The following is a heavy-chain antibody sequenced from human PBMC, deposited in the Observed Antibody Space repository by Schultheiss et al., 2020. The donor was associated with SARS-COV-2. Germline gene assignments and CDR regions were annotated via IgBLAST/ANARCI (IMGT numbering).Heavy chain of an antibody. CDR3: ARVRPTVTNFGWFDP. CDR1: GGSISSYY. D-gene: IGHD4-17*01. Sequence: SETLSLTCTVSGGSISSYYWSWIRQPPGKGLEWIGYIYYSGSTYYNPSLKSRVTISVDTSKNQFSLKLSSVTAADTAVYYCARVRPTVTNFGWFDPWGQGTLVTVSS. CDR2: IYYSGST. J-gene: IGHJ5*02. V-gene: IGHV4-59*12.